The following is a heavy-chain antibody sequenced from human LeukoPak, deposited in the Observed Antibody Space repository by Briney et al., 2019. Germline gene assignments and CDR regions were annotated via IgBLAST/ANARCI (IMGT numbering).Heavy chain of an antibody. CDR2: INPNSGGA. J-gene: IGHJ4*02. V-gene: IGHV1-2*02. D-gene: IGHD3-16*01. CDR1: GYTFTSYG. Sequence: GASVKVSCKASGYTFTSYGISWVRQAPGQGLEWMGWINPNSGGANYAQKFQGRVTMTRDTSISTAYMELSRLRSDDTAVYYCARLTGGGNTALYWGQGTLVTVSS. CDR3: ARLTGGGNTALY.